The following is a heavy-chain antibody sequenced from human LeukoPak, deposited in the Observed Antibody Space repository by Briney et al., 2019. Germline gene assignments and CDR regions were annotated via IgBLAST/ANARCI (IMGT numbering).Heavy chain of an antibody. Sequence: ASVKVSCKASGYTFTGYYMHWVRQAPGQGLEWMGWINPNSGGTNYAQKFQGRVTMTRDTSISTAYMELSRLRSDDTAVYYCARSPASGDYYYYGMDVWGQGTTVIVSS. J-gene: IGHJ6*02. CDR1: GYTFTGYY. V-gene: IGHV1-2*02. CDR3: ARSPASGDYYYYGMDV. D-gene: IGHD4-17*01. CDR2: INPNSGGT.